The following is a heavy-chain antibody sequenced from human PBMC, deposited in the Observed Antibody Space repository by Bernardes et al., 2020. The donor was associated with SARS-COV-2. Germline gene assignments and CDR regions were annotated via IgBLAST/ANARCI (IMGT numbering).Heavy chain of an antibody. CDR2: IYYSGST. D-gene: IGHD6-13*01. J-gene: IGHJ4*02. V-gene: IGHV4-39*01. CDR1: GGSISSSSYY. CDR3: ARIGYSSSWFD. Sequence: SETLSLTCTVSGGSISSSSYYWGWIRQPPGKGLEWSGSIYYSGSTYYNPSLKSRVTISVDTSKNQFSLKLSSVTAADTAVYYCARIGYSSSWFDWGQGTLVTVSS.